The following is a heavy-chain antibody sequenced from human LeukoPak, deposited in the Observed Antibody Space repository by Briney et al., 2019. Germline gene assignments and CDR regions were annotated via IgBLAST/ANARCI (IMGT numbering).Heavy chain of an antibody. V-gene: IGHV3-23*01. D-gene: IGHD3-22*01. CDR1: GFTFSSYG. CDR2: ISGNSGST. Sequence: GGSLRLSCAASGFTFSSYGMSWVRQAPGKGLEWVSAISGNSGSTYYADSVKGRFTISRDNSKNTLYLQMNSLRAEDTAVYYCAKDLGTYYYGSGSDWGQGTLVTVSS. CDR3: AKDLGTYYYGSGSD. J-gene: IGHJ4*02.